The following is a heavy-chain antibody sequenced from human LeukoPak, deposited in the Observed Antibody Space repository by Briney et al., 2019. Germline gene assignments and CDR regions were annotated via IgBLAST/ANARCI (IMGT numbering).Heavy chain of an antibody. J-gene: IGHJ6*03. CDR2: INPNSGGT. CDR1: GYTFTGYY. D-gene: IGHD6-19*01. V-gene: IGHV1-2*02. Sequence: ASVKVSCKASGYTFTGYYMHWVRQAPGQGPEWMGWINPNSGGTNYAQKFQGRVTMTRDTSISTAYMELSRLRSDDTAVYYCARLGRSSGWYGGNYYYYMDVWGKGTTVTVSS. CDR3: ARLGRSSGWYGGNYYYYMDV.